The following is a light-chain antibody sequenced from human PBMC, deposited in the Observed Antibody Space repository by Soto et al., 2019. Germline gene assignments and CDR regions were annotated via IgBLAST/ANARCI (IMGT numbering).Light chain of an antibody. J-gene: IGLJ2*01. Sequence: QSVLTQPPSASGTPGQRVTISCSGSSSNIGSNAVSWYQHFPGTAPKVLIYSDDQRPSGVPDRFSGSKSGTSASLAISGLRAEDEADYYCAAWDDSLSVVFGGGTKLTVL. V-gene: IGLV1-44*01. CDR1: SSNIGSNA. CDR3: AAWDDSLSVV. CDR2: SDD.